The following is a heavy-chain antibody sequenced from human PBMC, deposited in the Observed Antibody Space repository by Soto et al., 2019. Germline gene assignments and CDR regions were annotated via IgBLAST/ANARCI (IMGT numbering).Heavy chain of an antibody. CDR2: IWYDGSNK. V-gene: IGHV3-33*01. J-gene: IGHJ6*02. CDR1: GVTFSSYG. Sequence: QVQLVESGGGVDQPGRSLRLSCAASGVTFSSYGMHWVRQAPGKGLEWVAVIWYDGSNKYYADSVMGRFTISRDNSKNTLYLQMNSLRAEDTAVYYCARVPYSSGSTGMDVWGQGTTVTVSS. CDR3: ARVPYSSGSTGMDV. D-gene: IGHD6-19*01.